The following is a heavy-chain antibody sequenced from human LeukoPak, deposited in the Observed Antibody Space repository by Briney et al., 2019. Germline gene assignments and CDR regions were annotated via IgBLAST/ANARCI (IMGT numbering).Heavy chain of an antibody. D-gene: IGHD6-19*01. J-gene: IGHJ4*02. V-gene: IGHV1-69*13. CDR2: IIPIFGTA. CDR1: GGTFSSYA. CDR3: ARGAEGGSGMPYYFDY. Sequence: ASVKVSCKASGGTFSSYAISWVRQAPGQGLEWMGGIIPIFGTANYAQKFQGRVTITADESTSTAYMELSSLRSEDTAVYYCARGAEGGSGMPYYFDYWGQGTLVTVSS.